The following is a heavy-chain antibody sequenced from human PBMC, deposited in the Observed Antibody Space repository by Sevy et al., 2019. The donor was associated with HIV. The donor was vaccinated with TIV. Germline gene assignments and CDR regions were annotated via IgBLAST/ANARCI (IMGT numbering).Heavy chain of an antibody. CDR1: GGSISSYY. J-gene: IGHJ6*02. CDR3: ARESYDILPGSRGMDV. D-gene: IGHD3-9*01. CDR2: IYYSRST. V-gene: IGHV4-59*01. Sequence: SETLSLTCTVSGGSISSYYWSWIRQPPGKRLEWIGNIYYSRSTNYNPSLKSLVTILVDTSKNQFSLKLRSVTAADTAVYYCARESYDILPGSRGMDVWGQGTTVTVSS.